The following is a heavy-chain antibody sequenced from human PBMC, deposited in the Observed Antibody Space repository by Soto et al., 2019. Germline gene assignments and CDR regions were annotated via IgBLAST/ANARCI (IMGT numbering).Heavy chain of an antibody. V-gene: IGHV3-73*01. CDR3: TPNWKDAY. CDR2: IRSKANSYXX. CDR1: WFTFSGSA. Sequence: GGSLRLSCAASWFTFSGSAMHWVRQASGKGLYCVGRIRSKANSYXXASAASGXXSFTISREDSXNTAYLQLNSLKTEDTAVYYCTPNWKDAYWGQGTLVTVSS. J-gene: IGHJ4*02. D-gene: IGHD1-20*01.